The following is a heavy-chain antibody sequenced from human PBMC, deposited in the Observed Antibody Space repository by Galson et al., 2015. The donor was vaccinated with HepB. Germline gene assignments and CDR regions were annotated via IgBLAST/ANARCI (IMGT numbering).Heavy chain of an antibody. Sequence: SVKVSCKASGGTFSNYAISWVRQAPGQGLEWMGGIIPIFGTANYAQKFQGRVTITADESTSTAYMELSSLRSEDTAVYYCARGMTGGIVGAERHVYGMDVWGQGTTVTVSS. D-gene: IGHD1-26*01. CDR2: IIPIFGTA. V-gene: IGHV1-69*13. CDR1: GGTFSNYA. J-gene: IGHJ6*02. CDR3: ARGMTGGIVGAERHVYGMDV.